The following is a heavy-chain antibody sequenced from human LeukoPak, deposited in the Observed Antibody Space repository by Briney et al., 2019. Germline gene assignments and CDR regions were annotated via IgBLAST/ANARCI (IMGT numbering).Heavy chain of an antibody. CDR1: GFTFSSYS. V-gene: IGHV3-21*01. D-gene: IGHD3-10*01. CDR3: ARASGDYYGSGSYYTPYFDY. J-gene: IGHJ4*02. Sequence: GGSLRLSCAASGFTFSSYSMNWVRQAPGKGLEWVSSISSSSSYIYYADSVKGRFTISRDNAKNSLYLQMNSLRAEDTAVYYCARASGDYYGSGSYYTPYFDYWAQGTLVTVSS. CDR2: ISSSSSYI.